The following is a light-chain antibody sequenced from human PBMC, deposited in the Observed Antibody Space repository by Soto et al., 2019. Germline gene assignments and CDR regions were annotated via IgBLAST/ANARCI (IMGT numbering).Light chain of an antibody. J-gene: IGLJ2*01. Sequence: QAVVTQPPSVSGAPGQRVTISCTGGSSNIGSRYDVHWYQQLPGTAPKLLIYANSNRPSGVPDRFSGSKSGTSASLAISGLQTEDEADYYCQSYDSNLSGVVFGGGTKLTVL. CDR1: SSNIGSRYD. CDR3: QSYDSNLSGVV. V-gene: IGLV1-40*01. CDR2: ANS.